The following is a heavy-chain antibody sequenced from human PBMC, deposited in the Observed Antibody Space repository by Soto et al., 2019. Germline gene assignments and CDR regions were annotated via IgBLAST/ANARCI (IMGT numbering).Heavy chain of an antibody. CDR3: ARAGALWFGESYSDY. D-gene: IGHD3-10*01. J-gene: IGHJ4*02. V-gene: IGHV3-7*04. Sequence: EVLLVESGGDLVQPGGSLKVSCVASGFTFRTYWMNWVRQAPGKGLEWVANIKEDGSEKYYVDSVKGQFTISRDNAKNSLYLQMNSLRVEDTAVYYCARAGALWFGESYSDYWGQGALVTVSS. CDR2: IKEDGSEK. CDR1: GFTFRTYW.